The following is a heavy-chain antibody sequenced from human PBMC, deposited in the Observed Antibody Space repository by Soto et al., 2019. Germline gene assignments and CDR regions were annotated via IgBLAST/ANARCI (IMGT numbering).Heavy chain of an antibody. D-gene: IGHD3-3*01. CDR3: AKNGDFWSWGMDV. J-gene: IGHJ6*02. CDR1: GFTFSTYA. CDR2: ISSSGDAT. V-gene: IGHV3-23*01. Sequence: GGSLRLSCAASGFTFSTYAMTWVRQDPGKGLEWVSIISSSGDATYYVDSVKGRFTISRDNSRNTLNLQMNSLRAEDTAVYYCAKNGDFWSWGMDVWGQGTTVTVSS.